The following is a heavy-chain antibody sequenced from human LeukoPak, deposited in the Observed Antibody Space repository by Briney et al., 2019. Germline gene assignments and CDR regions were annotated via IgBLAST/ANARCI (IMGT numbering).Heavy chain of an antibody. J-gene: IGHJ4*02. D-gene: IGHD3-10*01. CDR1: GGSFSGYY. Sequence: SETLSLTCAVYGGSFSGYYWSWIRQPPGKGLEWIGEINHSGSTNYNPSLKSRVTISVDTSKNQFSLKLSSVTAADTAVYYCARHAATLWFGAYYFDYWGQGTLVTVSS. CDR2: INHSGST. V-gene: IGHV4-34*01. CDR3: ARHAATLWFGAYYFDY.